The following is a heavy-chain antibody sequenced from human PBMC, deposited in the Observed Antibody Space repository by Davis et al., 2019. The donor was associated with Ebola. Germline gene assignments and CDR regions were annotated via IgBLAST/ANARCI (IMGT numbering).Heavy chain of an antibody. J-gene: IGHJ6*02. CDR1: GGSISSYY. CDR2: IYYSGST. D-gene: IGHD2-2*02. V-gene: IGHV4-59*01. Sequence: SETLSLTCTVSGGSISSYYWSWIRQPPGKGLEWIGYIYYSGSTNYNPSLKSRVTISVDTSKNQFSLKLSSVTAADTAVYYCAKWSGPWVYQLLYRNYYGMDVWGQGTTVTVSS. CDR3: AKWSGPWVYQLLYRNYYGMDV.